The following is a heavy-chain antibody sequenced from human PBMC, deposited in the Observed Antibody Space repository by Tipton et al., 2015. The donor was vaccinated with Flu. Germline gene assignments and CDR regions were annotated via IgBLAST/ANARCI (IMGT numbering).Heavy chain of an antibody. Sequence: SLRLSCAASGFTFSSYWMSWVRQAPGKGLEWVANIKQDGSEKYYVDSVKGRFTISRDNAKNSLYLQMNGLRAEDTAVYYCARDDLTRTTPIPSPLDYWGQGTLVTVSS. J-gene: IGHJ4*02. CDR2: IKQDGSEK. D-gene: IGHD1-7*01. CDR1: GFTFSSYW. CDR3: ARDDLTRTTPIPSPLDY. V-gene: IGHV3-7*01.